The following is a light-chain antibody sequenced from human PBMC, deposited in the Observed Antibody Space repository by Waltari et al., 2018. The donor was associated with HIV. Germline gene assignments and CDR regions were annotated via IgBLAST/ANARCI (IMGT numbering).Light chain of an antibody. V-gene: IGLV1-51*02. CDR1: RSNIGTNY. Sequence: QSVLPQPPSVSAAPGQKVTISCSGSRSNIGTNYVSWYQQLPATAPKLLIYENNKRPSGIPDRFSASKSGTSATLGITGLQTGDEADYYCGTWDSSLSAGGVFGGGTKLTVL. CDR2: ENN. J-gene: IGLJ2*01. CDR3: GTWDSSLSAGGV.